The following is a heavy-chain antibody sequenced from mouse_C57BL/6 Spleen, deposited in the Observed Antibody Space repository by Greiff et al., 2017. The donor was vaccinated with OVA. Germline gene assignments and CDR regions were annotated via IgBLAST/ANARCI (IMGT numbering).Heavy chain of an antibody. CDR1: GYTFTDYN. CDR2: INPNNGGT. Sequence: VQLQQSGPELVKPGASVKIPCKASGYTFTDYNMDWVKQSPGKSLEWIGDINPNNGGTIYNQKFKGKATLTVDTSSSTAYMELRSLTSEDTAAYYGARMDYCGSSYDWYLDVWGTGTTVTVSS. D-gene: IGHD1-1*01. J-gene: IGHJ1*03. V-gene: IGHV1-18*01. CDR3: ARMDYCGSSYDWYLDV.